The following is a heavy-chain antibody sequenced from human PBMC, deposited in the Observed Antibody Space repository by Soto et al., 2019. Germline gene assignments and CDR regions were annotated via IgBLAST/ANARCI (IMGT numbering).Heavy chain of an antibody. J-gene: IGHJ5*02. Sequence: KPAQTLSLACTVSAGSTRTGGYYWSWIREHPGKGPDPIRYIYYSGSTYYNPSLKSRLTISVDTSKTRFSLKLSSVTAADTAVYYCAREVAGYCSGGSCYSLLSGKRNWFDPWGQGTLVTVSS. CDR3: AREVAGYCSGGSCYSLLSGKRNWFDP. CDR1: AGSTRTGGYY. CDR2: IYYSGST. D-gene: IGHD2-15*01. V-gene: IGHV4-31*03.